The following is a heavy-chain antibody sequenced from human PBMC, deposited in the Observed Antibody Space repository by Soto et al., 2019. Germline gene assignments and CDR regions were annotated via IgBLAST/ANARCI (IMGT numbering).Heavy chain of an antibody. Sequence: PSETLSLTCNVSGVSISSTSYNWGWIRQPPGKGLEWIGTLDYSGTAHYNPSLKSRINISADPSKNQVSLTLTSVTAEDTAVYYCAKDRRAGGNSAFYFDFWGQGAQVTVSS. CDR3: AKDRRAGGNSAFYFDF. J-gene: IGHJ4*02. D-gene: IGHD3-16*01. CDR2: LDYSGTA. V-gene: IGHV4-39*07. CDR1: GVSISSTSYN.